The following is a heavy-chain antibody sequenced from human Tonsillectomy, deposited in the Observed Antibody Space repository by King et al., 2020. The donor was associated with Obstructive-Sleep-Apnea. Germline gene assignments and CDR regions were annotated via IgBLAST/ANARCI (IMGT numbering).Heavy chain of an antibody. Sequence: VQLQQWGAGLLKPSETLSLTCAVYGGSFSGYYWDWIRQPPGKGLEWIGEINHSGSTNYNPSLKSRVTISVDTSKNQFSLKLSSVTAADTAVYYCARYDTVVSWFDPWGQGTLVTVSS. CDR1: GGSFSGYY. CDR2: INHSGST. CDR3: ARYDTVVSWFDP. V-gene: IGHV4-34*01. J-gene: IGHJ5*02. D-gene: IGHD3-9*01.